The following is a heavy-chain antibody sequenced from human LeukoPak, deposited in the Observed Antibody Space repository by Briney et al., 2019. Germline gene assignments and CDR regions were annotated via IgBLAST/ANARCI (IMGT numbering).Heavy chain of an antibody. Sequence: SETLSLTCAVYGGSFSGYYWSWIRQPPGKGLEWIGEINHSGSTNYNPSLKSRVTISVDTSKNQFSLKLSSVTAADTAVYYCARGQRYCSSTSCYEIIHYMDVWGKGKAVSVSS. CDR2: INHSGST. D-gene: IGHD2-2*01. CDR1: GGSFSGYY. V-gene: IGHV4-34*01. J-gene: IGHJ6*03. CDR3: ARGQRYCSSTSCYEIIHYMDV.